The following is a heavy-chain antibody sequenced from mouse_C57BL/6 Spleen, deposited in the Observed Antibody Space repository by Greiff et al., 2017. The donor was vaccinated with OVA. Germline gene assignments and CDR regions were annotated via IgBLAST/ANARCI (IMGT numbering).Heavy chain of an antibody. CDR2: ISDGGSYT. V-gene: IGHV5-4*01. D-gene: IGHD2-2*01. CDR3: ARGIYYGYDGGTWFAY. Sequence: EVQVVESGGGLVKPGGSLKLSCAASGFTFSSYAMSWVRQTPEKRLEWVATISDGGSYTYYPDNVKGRFTISRDNAKNNLYLQMSHLKSEDTAMYYCARGIYYGYDGGTWFAYWGQGTLVTVSA. CDR1: GFTFSSYA. J-gene: IGHJ3*01.